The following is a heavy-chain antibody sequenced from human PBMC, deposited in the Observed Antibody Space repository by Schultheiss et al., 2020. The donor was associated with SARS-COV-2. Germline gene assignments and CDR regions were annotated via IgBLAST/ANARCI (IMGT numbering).Heavy chain of an antibody. CDR2: IWYDGSNK. J-gene: IGHJ6*03. CDR3: ARRNYYMDV. Sequence: GGSLRLSCAASGFTFSSYGMHWVRQAPGKGLEWVAVIWYDGSNKYYADSVKGRFTISRDNAKNSLYLQMNSLRAEDTAVYYCARRNYYMDVWGKGTTVTVSS. CDR1: GFTFSSYG. V-gene: IGHV3-33*03.